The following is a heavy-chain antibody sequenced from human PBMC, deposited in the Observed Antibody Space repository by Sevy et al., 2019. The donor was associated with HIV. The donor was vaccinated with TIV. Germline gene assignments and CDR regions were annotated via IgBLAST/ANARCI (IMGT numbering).Heavy chain of an antibody. V-gene: IGHV3-11*01. J-gene: IGHJ4*02. CDR1: EFTFSDYY. D-gene: IGHD3-22*01. CDR2: ISSRGSTI. Sequence: GGSLRLSCAASEFTFSDYYISWIRQAPGKGLEWVTYISSRGSTIYYADSVKGRFTISRDNAKNSLYLQMNSLRAEDTAVYYCARDSVRYDSSGYYFWGQGTLVTVSS. CDR3: ARDSVRYDSSGYYF.